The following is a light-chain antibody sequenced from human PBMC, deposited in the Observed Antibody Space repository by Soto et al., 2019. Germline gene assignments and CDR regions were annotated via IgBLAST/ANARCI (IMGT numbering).Light chain of an antibody. CDR2: DAS. J-gene: IGKJ5*01. V-gene: IGKV3-11*01. Sequence: EILMTQSPATLSVSPGERATLSCRASQSVSSYLAWYQQKPGQAPRLLIYDASNRATGIPARFSGSGSGTDFTLTISSLEPEDFAVYYCQQRSNWPTFGQGTRLENK. CDR1: QSVSSY. CDR3: QQRSNWPT.